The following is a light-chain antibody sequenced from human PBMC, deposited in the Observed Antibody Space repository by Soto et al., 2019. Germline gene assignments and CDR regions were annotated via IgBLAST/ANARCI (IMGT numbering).Light chain of an antibody. CDR2: EVS. CDR3: SSYTSSSTLV. V-gene: IGLV2-14*01. J-gene: IGLJ1*01. Sequence: QSVLTQPASGSGSPGQSITISCTGTSSDVGGYDYVSWYQQHPAKAPKLMIYEVSNRPSGVSNRFSASKSGNTASLTISGLQAEDEADYYCSSYTSSSTLVFGTGTKVTV. CDR1: SSDVGGYDY.